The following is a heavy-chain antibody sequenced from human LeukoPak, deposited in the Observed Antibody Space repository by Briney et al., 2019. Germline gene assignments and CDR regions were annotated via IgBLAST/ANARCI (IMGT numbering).Heavy chain of an antibody. CDR1: GFTFRNYG. Sequence: PETSLRLSCAASGFTFRNYGMNWVRQAPGKGLEGVAVICYDGRKTYYADSVRGRFTISRDNSKDTVYLQMNSLRAEDTAVYYCARDPNGDYIGAFDMWGPGTMVTVSS. CDR2: ICYDGRKT. J-gene: IGHJ3*02. CDR3: ARDPNGDYIGAFDM. D-gene: IGHD4-17*01. V-gene: IGHV3-33*01.